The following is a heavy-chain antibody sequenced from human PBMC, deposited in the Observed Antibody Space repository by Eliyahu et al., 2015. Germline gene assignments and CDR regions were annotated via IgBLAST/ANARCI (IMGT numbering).Heavy chain of an antibody. Sequence: QAQLVQSGAEVKKPGASVKVSCKASGFPFNPNYIHWVRQAPGQGLEWMGRVNPNSGDTKYAQKFQDRVTLTRDMSITTAYMELSRLRSDDTAVFYCARGAIGTTNWFDPWGQGTLVTVSS. D-gene: IGHD1-14*01. J-gene: IGHJ5*02. CDR3: ARGAIGTTNWFDP. CDR1: GFPFNPNY. CDR2: VNPNSGDT. V-gene: IGHV1-2*06.